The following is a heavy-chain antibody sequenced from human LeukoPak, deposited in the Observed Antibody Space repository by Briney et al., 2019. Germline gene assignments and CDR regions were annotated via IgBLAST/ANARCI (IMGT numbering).Heavy chain of an antibody. D-gene: IGHD3-3*01. CDR3: AREGASSFWSGYSNWFDP. CDR2: INHNSGGT. J-gene: IGHJ5*02. Sequence: ASVKVSCKASGYTFIGYYMHWVRQAPGRGLEGMGWINHNSGGTNHAQKFQGRVTMTGDTSIGTAYMELSRLRSDDTAVYYCAREGASSFWSGYSNWFDPWGQGTLVTVSS. V-gene: IGHV1-2*02. CDR1: GYTFIGYY.